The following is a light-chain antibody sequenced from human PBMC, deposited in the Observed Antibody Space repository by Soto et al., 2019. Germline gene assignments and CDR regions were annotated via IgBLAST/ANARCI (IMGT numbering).Light chain of an antibody. V-gene: IGKV1-39*01. CDR3: QQRYSSPMT. Sequence: DIVLTPSPSSLSSSVGDRVTITCRASQSISSSLAWYQQTPGKAPKLLIYAASSLHSGVPSRFSGSGSGTDFTLTISSLQPEDFATYYCQQRYSSPMTFGQGTRLEIK. CDR2: AAS. J-gene: IGKJ5*01. CDR1: QSISSS.